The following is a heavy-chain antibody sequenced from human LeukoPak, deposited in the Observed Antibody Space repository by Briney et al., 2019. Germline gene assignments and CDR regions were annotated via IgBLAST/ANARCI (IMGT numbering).Heavy chain of an antibody. V-gene: IGHV1-69*05. CDR3: ARPAAGRIAVAVFDY. Sequence: GSSVKVSCKASGGTFSSYAISWVRQAPGQGLEWMGGIIPIFGTANCAQKFQGRVTITTDESTSTAYMELSSLRSEDTAAYYCARPAAGRIAVAVFDYWGQGTLVTVSS. CDR1: GGTFSSYA. J-gene: IGHJ4*02. D-gene: IGHD6-19*01. CDR2: IIPIFGTA.